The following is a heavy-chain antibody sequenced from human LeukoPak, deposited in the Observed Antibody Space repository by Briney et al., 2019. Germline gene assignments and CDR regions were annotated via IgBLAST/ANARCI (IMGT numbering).Heavy chain of an antibody. D-gene: IGHD1-1*01. CDR2: TSSNGGST. CDR3: AREGTGTYAVGDAFDI. CDR1: GFTFSSYA. V-gene: IGHV3-64*01. Sequence: GGSLRLSCAASGFTFSSYAMHWFRQAPGKGLEYVSATSSNGGSTYYANSVKGRFTISRDNSKNTLYLQMGSLRAEDMAVYYCAREGTGTYAVGDAFDIWGQGTMVTVSS. J-gene: IGHJ3*02.